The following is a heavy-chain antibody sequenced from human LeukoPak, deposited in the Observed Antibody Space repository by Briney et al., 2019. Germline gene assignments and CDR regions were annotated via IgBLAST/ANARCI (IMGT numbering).Heavy chain of an antibody. V-gene: IGHV3-11*01. CDR1: GFTFSDYY. CDR3: ASPNYYDSSGYGY. Sequence: GGSLRLSCAASGFTFSDYYMSWIRQAPGKGLEWVSYISSSGSTIYYAASVKGRFTISRDNAKNSLYLQMNSLRAEDTAVYYCASPNYYDSSGYGYWGQGTLVTVSS. J-gene: IGHJ4*02. D-gene: IGHD3-22*01. CDR2: ISSSGSTI.